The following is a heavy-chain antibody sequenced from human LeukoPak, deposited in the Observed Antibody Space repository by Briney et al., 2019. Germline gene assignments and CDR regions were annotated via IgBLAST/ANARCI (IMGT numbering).Heavy chain of an antibody. CDR2: ISANGGET. V-gene: IGHV3-23*01. Sequence: GGSLRLSCAASGXTFSIYAMNWVRQAPGKGQEWVSSISANGGETHYADSVKGRFTISRDNSKNTLYLQINNPRVEDTAVYYCAKRYYDFPLDYWGQGTLVTVSS. J-gene: IGHJ4*02. CDR3: AKRYYDFPLDY. CDR1: GXTFSIYA. D-gene: IGHD3-3*01.